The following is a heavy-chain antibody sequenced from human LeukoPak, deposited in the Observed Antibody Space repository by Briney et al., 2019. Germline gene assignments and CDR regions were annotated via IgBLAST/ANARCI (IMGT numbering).Heavy chain of an antibody. D-gene: IGHD6-13*01. CDR3: AREPSGYSSSWYIYYYYYMDV. CDR1: DASINSSSYY. Sequence: SETLSLTCTAADASINSSSYYWGWIRQPPGKGLEWIGSIYFSGSTYYNPSLQSRVTISVDTSKNQFSLKLSSVTAADTAVYYCAREPSGYSSSWYIYYYYYMDVWGKGTTVTVSS. V-gene: IGHV4-39*07. CDR2: IYFSGST. J-gene: IGHJ6*03.